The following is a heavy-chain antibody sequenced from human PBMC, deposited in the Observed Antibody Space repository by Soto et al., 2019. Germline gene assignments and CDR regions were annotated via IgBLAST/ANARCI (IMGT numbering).Heavy chain of an antibody. CDR2: ISYDGSNK. CDR3: APWFGAFDY. J-gene: IGHJ4*02. V-gene: IGHV3-30*03. D-gene: IGHD3-10*01. Sequence: QVQLVESGGGVVQPGRSLRLSCAASGFTFSSYGMHWVRQAPGKGLEWVAVISYDGSNKYYADSVKGRFTISRDNSKNTLCLQMNSLSAKDTAVYYCAPWFGAFDYWGQGTLVTVSS. CDR1: GFTFSSYG.